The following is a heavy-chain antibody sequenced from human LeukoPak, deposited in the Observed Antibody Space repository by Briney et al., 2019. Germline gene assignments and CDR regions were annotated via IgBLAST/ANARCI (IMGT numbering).Heavy chain of an antibody. CDR3: SRRNFASGRRDH. CDR1: GFTFSSYA. Sequence: GSLRLSCAASGFTFSSYAMSWIRQPPGKGLEWIGCIYYSGSTYYNPSLEGRVTISVDTSKNQFSLKLNSVTAADTAVYYCSRRNFASGRRDHWGQGTLVTVSS. J-gene: IGHJ4*02. V-gene: IGHV4-39*01. CDR2: IYYSGST. D-gene: IGHD3-10*01.